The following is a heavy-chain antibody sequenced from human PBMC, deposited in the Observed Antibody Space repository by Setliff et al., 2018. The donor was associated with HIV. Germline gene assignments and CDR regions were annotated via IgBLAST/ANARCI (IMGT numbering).Heavy chain of an antibody. CDR3: AREVGHRSGYYRGSFDY. D-gene: IGHD6-19*01. V-gene: IGHV4-39*07. Sequence: SETLSLTCIVSGGPISSGTYYWGWIRQPPGKGLEYIGSAFYSDNTYYKPSLKNRVTISVDTSKNQFSLKLTSVTAADTAVYYCAREVGHRSGYYRGSFDYWGQGTLVTVSS. CDR2: AFYSDNT. CDR1: GGPISSGTYY. J-gene: IGHJ4*02.